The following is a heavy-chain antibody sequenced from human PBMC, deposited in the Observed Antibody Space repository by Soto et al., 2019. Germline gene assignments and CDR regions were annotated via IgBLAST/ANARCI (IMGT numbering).Heavy chain of an antibody. J-gene: IGHJ4*02. CDR3: STGGRYTDY. Sequence: EVQLVESGGGLVKPGGSLRLSCEASGLTVRSAWIYWVRQAPGRGLEWVGRIRSNRDGGTTDYAAPVKGRFTISRDNSRNTLFLHMNSLRTEDTAVYYCSTGGRYTDYWGQGTLVAVSP. V-gene: IGHV3-15*07. CDR2: IRSNRDGGTT. D-gene: IGHD3-9*01. CDR1: GLTVRSAW.